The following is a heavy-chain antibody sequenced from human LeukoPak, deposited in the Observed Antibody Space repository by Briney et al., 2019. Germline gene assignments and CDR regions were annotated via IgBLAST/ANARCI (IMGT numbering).Heavy chain of an antibody. CDR1: GFTFSSYW. V-gene: IGHV3-7*01. D-gene: IGHD4-17*01. CDR2: IKQDGSEK. Sequence: PGGSLRLSCAASGFTFSSYWMSWVRQAPGKGLEWVANIKQDGSEKYYVDSVKGRFTICRDNAKNSLYLQMNSLRGEDTAVYYCARFRRYGDENFDYWGQGTLVTVSS. J-gene: IGHJ4*02. CDR3: ARFRRYGDENFDY.